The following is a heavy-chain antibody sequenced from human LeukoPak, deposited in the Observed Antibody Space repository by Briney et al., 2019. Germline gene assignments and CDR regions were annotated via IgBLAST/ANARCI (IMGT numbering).Heavy chain of an antibody. D-gene: IGHD4-23*01. CDR1: GGSFSGYH. CDR3: AGSYGGNAVGPFDI. V-gene: IGHV4-34*01. CDR2: VSQSGVA. J-gene: IGHJ3*02. Sequence: SETLSLTCAVSGGSFSGYHCSWIRQPPGKGREWIGEVSQSGVASYNPSLKNRVTISVETSKNHFSLKLSSVTAADTAMYYCAGSYGGNAVGPFDIWGQGTMVTVSS.